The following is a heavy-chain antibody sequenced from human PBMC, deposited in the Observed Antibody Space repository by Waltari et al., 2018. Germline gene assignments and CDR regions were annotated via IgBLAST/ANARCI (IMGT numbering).Heavy chain of an antibody. CDR1: GFTFSSYA. Sequence: EVQLLESGGGLVQPGGSLRLSCAASGFTFSSYAMSWVRQAPGKGLEWVSAISGSGGSTYYADSVKGRFTISRDNSKNTLYLQMNSLRAEDTAVYYCATDSVLGLVILRAFDIWGQGTMVTVSS. V-gene: IGHV3-23*01. D-gene: IGHD1-26*01. J-gene: IGHJ3*02. CDR3: ATDSVLGLVILRAFDI. CDR2: ISGSGGST.